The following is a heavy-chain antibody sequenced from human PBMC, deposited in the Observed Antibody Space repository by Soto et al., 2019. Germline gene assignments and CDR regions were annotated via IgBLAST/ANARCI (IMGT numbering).Heavy chain of an antibody. CDR3: ARLQAINPPDYDGPRVRKFSTQYYYYGMDV. CDR2: IYYSGST. Sequence: PSETLSLTCTVSGGSISSYYWSWIRQPPGKGLEWIGYIYYSGSTNYNPSLKSRVTISVDTSKNQFSLKLSSVTAADTAVYYCARLQAINPPDYDGPRVRKFSTQYYYYGMDVWGQGTTVTVSS. J-gene: IGHJ6*02. D-gene: IGHD4-17*01. V-gene: IGHV4-59*01. CDR1: GGSISSYY.